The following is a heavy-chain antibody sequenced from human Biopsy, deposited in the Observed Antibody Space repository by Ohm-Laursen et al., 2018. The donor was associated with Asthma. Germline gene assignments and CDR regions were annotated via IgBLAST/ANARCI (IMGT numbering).Heavy chain of an antibody. D-gene: IGHD3-3*01. Sequence: SLRLSCAASGFTFSNYGMHWVRRAPGKGLEWVALISNDGANKFYADSVQGRFTISRDNSKNTLYLQMHSLKIEDTAVYFCARQVKSTVFGVSYRKFDFWGQGTLVAVSS. CDR2: ISNDGANK. CDR1: GFTFSNYG. J-gene: IGHJ4*02. CDR3: ARQVKSTVFGVSYRKFDF. V-gene: IGHV3-30*03.